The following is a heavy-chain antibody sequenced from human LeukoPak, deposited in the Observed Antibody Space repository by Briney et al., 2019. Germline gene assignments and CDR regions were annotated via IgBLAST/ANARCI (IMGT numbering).Heavy chain of an antibody. D-gene: IGHD3-10*01. CDR3: ATGEGFEYYYGSGSHQVDY. V-gene: IGHV3-30*03. CDR2: ISYDGSNK. CDR1: GFTFSSYG. Sequence: GGSLRLSCAASGFTFSSYGMRWVRQAPGKGLEWVAVISYDGSNKYYADSVKGRFTISRDNSKNTLYLQMNSLRAEDTAVYYCATGEGFEYYYGSGSHQVDYWGQGTLVTVSS. J-gene: IGHJ4*02.